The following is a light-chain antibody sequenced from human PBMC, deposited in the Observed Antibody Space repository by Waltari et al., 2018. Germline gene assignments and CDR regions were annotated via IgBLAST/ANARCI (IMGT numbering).Light chain of an antibody. J-gene: IGLJ3*02. Sequence: SYDLTQSPSVSVSPGQTARITCSGDKLEDHSANWYQQKAGQSPVLVIYQDTKRPLGIPGRFSGSSSGNTATLTISGTQSLDEADYFCQVWDTTTAVFGGGTKVTVL. CDR2: QDT. CDR3: QVWDTTTAV. V-gene: IGLV3-1*01. CDR1: KLEDHS.